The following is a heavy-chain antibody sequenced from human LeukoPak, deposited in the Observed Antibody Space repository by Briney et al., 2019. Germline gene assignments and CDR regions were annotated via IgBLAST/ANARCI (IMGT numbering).Heavy chain of an antibody. CDR3: AREAVAGPPGFDY. CDR2: IYYSGNT. Sequence: SETLSLTCTVSGDSTSTSNSYWGWIRQPPGKGLEWIGSIYYSGNTYYNASLKSRVTISVDTSKNQFSLKLSSVTAADTAVYYCAREAVAGPPGFDYWGQGTLVTVSS. CDR1: GDSTSTSNSY. J-gene: IGHJ4*02. D-gene: IGHD6-19*01. V-gene: IGHV4-39*01.